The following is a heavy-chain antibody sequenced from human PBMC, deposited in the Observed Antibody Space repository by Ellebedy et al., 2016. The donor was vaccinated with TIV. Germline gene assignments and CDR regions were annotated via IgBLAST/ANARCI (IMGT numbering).Heavy chain of an antibody. D-gene: IGHD3-9*01. CDR2: IYYSGSA. J-gene: IGHJ4*02. V-gene: IGHV4-39*01. CDR1: GGSISNSDYY. Sequence: MPGGSLRLSCTVSGGSISNSDYYWNWIRQPPGKGLEWIGSIYYSGSAYYNPSLKRRVTLSADTSKNPFSLNLRTVTAADTAAYYCARIDSWQPIDDWGQGILVTISS. CDR3: ARIDSWQPIDD.